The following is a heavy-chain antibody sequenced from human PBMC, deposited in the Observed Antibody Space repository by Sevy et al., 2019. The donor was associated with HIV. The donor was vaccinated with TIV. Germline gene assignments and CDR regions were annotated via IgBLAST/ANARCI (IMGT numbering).Heavy chain of an antibody. V-gene: IGHV3-30*03. Sequence: GGSLRLSCAASGFSFISYGMHWVRQAPGKGLDWVAVISNDGGNKYYADSVKGRFTISRDTSKNTLFLEMDSLKPGDTAVYYCAGEGHIGRGWYGGIYHDIYHYRAMDVWGQGTTVTVSS. J-gene: IGHJ6*02. CDR1: GFSFISYG. CDR2: ISNDGGNK. CDR3: AGEGHIGRGWYGGIYHDIYHYRAMDV. D-gene: IGHD6-19*01.